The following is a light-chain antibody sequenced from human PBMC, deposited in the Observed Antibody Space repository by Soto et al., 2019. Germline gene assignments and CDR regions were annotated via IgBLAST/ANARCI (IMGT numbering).Light chain of an antibody. J-gene: IGLJ3*02. CDR3: SSFTSSSTQV. Sequence: QSALTQPPSASGSPGQSVIISCTGTNNDVGRNHYVSWYQFLPGQVPKVIIYEVDKRPSGVPDRFSGSRSGNTASLTVSGLQADDEADYYCSSFTSSSTQVFGGGTKLTVL. V-gene: IGLV2-8*01. CDR1: NNDVGRNHY. CDR2: EVD.